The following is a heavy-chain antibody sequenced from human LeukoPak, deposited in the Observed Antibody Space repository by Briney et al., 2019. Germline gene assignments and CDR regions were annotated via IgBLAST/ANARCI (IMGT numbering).Heavy chain of an antibody. Sequence: GGSLRLSCPASGFTFSSYSMNWVRQAPGKGLEWVSYISSSTSTIYYADSVKGRFTISRDNAKNSLYLQMNSLRAEDTAVYYCAKSSSSYYDTSGYLDYWGQGTLVTVSS. CDR1: GFTFSSYS. CDR3: AKSSSSYYDTSGYLDY. J-gene: IGHJ4*02. CDR2: ISSSTSTI. D-gene: IGHD3-22*01. V-gene: IGHV3-48*01.